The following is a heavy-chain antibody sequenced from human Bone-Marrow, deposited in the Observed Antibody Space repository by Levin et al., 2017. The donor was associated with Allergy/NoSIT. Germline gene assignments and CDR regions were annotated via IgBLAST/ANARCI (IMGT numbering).Heavy chain of an antibody. CDR3: TRLDY. J-gene: IGHJ4*02. D-gene: IGHD6-25*01. Sequence: LPGGSLRLSCAASGFSFSTYVFHWVRQAPGKGLEWVAVMSDDGTTKFYADSVKGRFAISRDNSKNTVYLHMKSLRTDDSAVYYCTRLDYWGRGTLVAVSS. CDR1: GFSFSTYV. CDR2: MSDDGTTK. V-gene: IGHV3-30*09.